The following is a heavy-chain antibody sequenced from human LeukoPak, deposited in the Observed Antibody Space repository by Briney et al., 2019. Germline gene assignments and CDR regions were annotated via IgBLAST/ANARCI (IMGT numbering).Heavy chain of an antibody. CDR2: IYHSGST. J-gene: IGHJ3*02. V-gene: IGHV4-38-2*02. D-gene: IGHD3-22*01. CDR1: GYSISSGYY. CDR3: ARNYYDSSGYYRPDAFDI. Sequence: PSETLSLTCTVSGYSISSGYYWGWIRQPPGKGLEWIGSIYHSGSTYYNPSLKSLVTISVDTSKNQFSLKLSSVTAADTAVYYCARNYYDSSGYYRPDAFDIWGQGTMVTVSS.